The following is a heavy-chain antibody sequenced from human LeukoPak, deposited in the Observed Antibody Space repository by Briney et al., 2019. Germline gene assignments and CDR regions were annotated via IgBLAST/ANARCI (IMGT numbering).Heavy chain of an antibody. J-gene: IGHJ5*02. V-gene: IGHV1-69*13. Sequence: SVKVSCKASGGTFSSYAISWVRQAPGQGLEWMGGIIPIFGTANYAQKFQGRVTIIADESTSTAYMELSSLRSEDTAVYYCARRWLQFGWFDPWGQGTLVTVSS. D-gene: IGHD5-24*01. CDR3: ARRWLQFGWFDP. CDR1: GGTFSSYA. CDR2: IIPIFGTA.